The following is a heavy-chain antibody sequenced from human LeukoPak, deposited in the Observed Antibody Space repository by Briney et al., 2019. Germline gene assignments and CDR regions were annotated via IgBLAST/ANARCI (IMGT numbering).Heavy chain of an antibody. V-gene: IGHV3-23*01. CDR3: AKLTTS. Sequence: GGSLRLSCVVSGSTFGTYAMSWVRQAPGKGLEWVSTISGSGGSIYYADSVKGRFTISRDNSKNTLYLQLSSLRAEDTAVYYCAKLTTSWGQGTLVTVSS. CDR1: GSTFGTYA. D-gene: IGHD4-11*01. CDR2: ISGSGGSI. J-gene: IGHJ4*02.